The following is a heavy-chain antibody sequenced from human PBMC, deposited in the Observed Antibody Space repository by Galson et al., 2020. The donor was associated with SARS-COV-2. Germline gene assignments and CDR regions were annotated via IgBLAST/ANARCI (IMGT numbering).Heavy chain of an antibody. V-gene: IGHV3-21*01. CDR1: GFTFSSYS. CDR3: ASLPAAHDGARYYYGMDV. Sequence: GGSLRLSCAASGFTFSSYSMNWVRQAPGKGLEWVSSISSSSSYIYYADSVKGRFTISRDNAKNSLYLQMNSLRAEDTAVYYCASLPAAHDGARYYYGMDVWGQGTTVTVSS. D-gene: IGHD2-2*01. J-gene: IGHJ6*02. CDR2: ISSSSSYI.